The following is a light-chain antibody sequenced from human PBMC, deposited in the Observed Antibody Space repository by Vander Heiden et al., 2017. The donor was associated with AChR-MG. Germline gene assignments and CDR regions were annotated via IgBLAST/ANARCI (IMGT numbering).Light chain of an antibody. V-gene: IGKV1-5*03. CDR1: QSINNW. Sequence: DIQMTQSPSTLSASVGDRVTITCRASQSINNWLAWYQQKPGKAPKLLIYKASSLETGVPSRFSGSGSGTEFTLTISSLQPDDSATYYCQQYKSYPYSFGQGTKLEIK. CDR2: KAS. J-gene: IGKJ2*03. CDR3: QQYKSYPYS.